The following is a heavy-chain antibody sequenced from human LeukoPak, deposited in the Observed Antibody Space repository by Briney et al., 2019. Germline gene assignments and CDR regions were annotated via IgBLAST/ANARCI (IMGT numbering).Heavy chain of an antibody. CDR1: GGSISSGGYY. CDR2: IYYSGST. Sequence: SSQTLSLTCTVSGGSISSGGYYWSWIRQHPGKGLEWIGYIYYSGSTNYNPSLKSRATISVDTSKNQFSLKLSSVTAADTAVYYCARRVANNWFDPWGQGTLVTVSS. J-gene: IGHJ5*02. CDR3: ARRVANNWFDP. D-gene: IGHD2-15*01. V-gene: IGHV4-31*03.